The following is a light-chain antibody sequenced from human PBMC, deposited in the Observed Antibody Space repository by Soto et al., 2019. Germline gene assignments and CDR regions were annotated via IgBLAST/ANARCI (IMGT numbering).Light chain of an antibody. V-gene: IGKV3-20*01. CDR1: QSVSSSY. CDR2: GAS. Sequence: EIVLTQSPGTLSLSPGERATLSCRASQSVSSSYLAWYQQKPVQAHRLLIYGASSRATGIPDRFSGSGSGTDVALTISRLELEDFAVDYCQRYGSYLLFTFGLGTKVDIK. J-gene: IGKJ3*01. CDR3: QRYGSYLLFT.